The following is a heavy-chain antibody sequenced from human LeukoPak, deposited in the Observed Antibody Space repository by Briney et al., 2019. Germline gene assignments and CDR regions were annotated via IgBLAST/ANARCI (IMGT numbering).Heavy chain of an antibody. CDR2: IKQDGSEI. CDR1: GFTFSSYA. V-gene: IGHV3-7*01. Sequence: GGSLRLSCAASGFTFSSYAMSWVRQSPEKGLEWVANIKQDGSEIYYVDSVKGRFTISRDNAKNSLYLQMNSLRAEDTAVYYCARDKVVGATLFDYWGQGTLVAVSS. D-gene: IGHD1-26*01. CDR3: ARDKVVGATLFDY. J-gene: IGHJ4*02.